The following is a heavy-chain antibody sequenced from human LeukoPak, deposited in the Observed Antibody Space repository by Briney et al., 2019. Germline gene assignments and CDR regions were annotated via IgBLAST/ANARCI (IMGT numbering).Heavy chain of an antibody. V-gene: IGHV4-38-2*02. J-gene: IGHJ4*02. CDR3: ASPWDIVVVPAAPVVDY. CDR1: GYSISSGYY. CDR2: IYHSGST. Sequence: PSETLSLTCTVSGYSISSGYYWGWIRQPPGKGLEWIGSIYHSGSTYYNPSLKSRVTISVDTSKNQFSLKLSSVTAADTAVYYCASPWDIVVVPAAPVVDYWGQGTLVTVSS. D-gene: IGHD2-2*01.